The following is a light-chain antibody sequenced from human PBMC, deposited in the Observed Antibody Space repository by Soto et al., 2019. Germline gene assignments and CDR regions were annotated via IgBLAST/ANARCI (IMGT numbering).Light chain of an antibody. V-gene: IGKV1D-16*01. Sequence: DIQMTQSPSSLSASVGDRVTITCRASQDISDWLAWYQQKPEKAPKSLIYAASLLQTGVPSRFSGSGSGTDFTLTISSLQSEDFAIYYCQQYNNWLRGTFGQGTKLEIK. CDR1: QDISDW. CDR2: AAS. J-gene: IGKJ2*02. CDR3: QQYNNWLRGT.